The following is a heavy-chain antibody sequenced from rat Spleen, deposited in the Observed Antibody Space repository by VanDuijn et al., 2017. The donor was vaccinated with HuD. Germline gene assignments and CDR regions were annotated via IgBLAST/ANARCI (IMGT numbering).Heavy chain of an antibody. D-gene: IGHD4-4*01. Sequence: EVQLVESGGGLVQPGRSQKLSCVASGFTFNDYWMTWIRQAPGKGLEWVASITNTGGNTYYVDSVKGRFTISRDNTKRTLYLQMDSLRSEDTATYYCARRNSGIFDYWGQGVMVTVSS. CDR1: GFTFNDYW. CDR3: ARRNSGIFDY. V-gene: IGHV5-31*01. CDR2: ITNTGGNT. J-gene: IGHJ2*01.